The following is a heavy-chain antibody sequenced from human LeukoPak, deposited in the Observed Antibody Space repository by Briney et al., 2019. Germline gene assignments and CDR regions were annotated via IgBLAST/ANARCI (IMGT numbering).Heavy chain of an antibody. CDR3: ARQEQWLVPGWFDP. CDR2: IYYSGST. Sequence: GSLRLSCAASGFSFSNDAMTWVRQAPGKGLEWIGSIYYSGSTYYNPSLKSRVTISVDTSKNQFSLKLSSVPAADTAVYYCARQEQWLVPGWFDPWGQGTLVTVSS. V-gene: IGHV4-39*01. D-gene: IGHD6-19*01. J-gene: IGHJ5*02. CDR1: GFSFSNDA.